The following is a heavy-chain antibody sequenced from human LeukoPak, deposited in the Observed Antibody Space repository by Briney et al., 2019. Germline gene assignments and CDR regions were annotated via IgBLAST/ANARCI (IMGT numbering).Heavy chain of an antibody. V-gene: IGHV3-30-3*01. J-gene: IGHJ4*02. CDR3: AREPYYYGSGSYQGYFDY. CDR1: GFTFSSYV. D-gene: IGHD3-10*01. Sequence: GGSLRLSCAASGFTFSSYVMHWVRQAPGKGLEWVAGISYDGSNKYYADSVKGGFTISRDNSKNTLYLQMDSLRAEDTAVYYCAREPYYYGSGSYQGYFDYWGQGTLVTVSS. CDR2: ISYDGSNK.